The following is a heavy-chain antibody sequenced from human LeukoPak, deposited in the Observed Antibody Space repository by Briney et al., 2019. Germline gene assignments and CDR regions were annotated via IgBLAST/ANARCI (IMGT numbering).Heavy chain of an antibody. J-gene: IGHJ4*02. D-gene: IGHD2-15*01. CDR3: AKDRGVTATRGPIDY. V-gene: IGHV3-30*18. Sequence: GGSLRLSCAASGFTFSSYGMHWVRQAPGKGLEWVAVISYDGSNKYYADSVKGRFTISRDNSKNTLYLRVNSLRGEDTAVYYCAKDRGVTATRGPIDYWGQGTLVTVSS. CDR2: ISYDGSNK. CDR1: GFTFSSYG.